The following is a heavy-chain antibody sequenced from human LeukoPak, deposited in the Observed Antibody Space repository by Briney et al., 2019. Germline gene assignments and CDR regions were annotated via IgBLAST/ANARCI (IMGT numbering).Heavy chain of an antibody. CDR3: ARCVTPSDWFDP. Sequence: SETLSLTCTVSGGSISSYYWSWIRQPPGKGLEWIGYIYYSGSTNYNPSLKSRVTISVDTSKNQFSLKLSSVTAADTAVYYCARCVTPSDWFDPWGQGTLVTVSS. J-gene: IGHJ5*02. CDR2: IYYSGST. V-gene: IGHV4-59*01. CDR1: GGSISSYY. D-gene: IGHD3-16*02.